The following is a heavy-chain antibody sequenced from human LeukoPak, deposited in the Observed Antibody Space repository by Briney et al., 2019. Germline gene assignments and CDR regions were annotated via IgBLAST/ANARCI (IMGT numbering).Heavy chain of an antibody. CDR2: IRSKANSYAT. V-gene: IGHV3-73*01. CDR3: TRQAPSNIAVAGTFDY. D-gene: IGHD6-19*01. J-gene: IGHJ4*02. Sequence: GGSLRLSCAASGFTFSGSAMHWVRQASGKGLEWVGRIRSKANSYATAYAASVKGRFTISGDDSKNTAYLQMNSLKTEDTAVYYCTRQAPSNIAVAGTFDYWGQGTLVTVSS. CDR1: GFTFSGSA.